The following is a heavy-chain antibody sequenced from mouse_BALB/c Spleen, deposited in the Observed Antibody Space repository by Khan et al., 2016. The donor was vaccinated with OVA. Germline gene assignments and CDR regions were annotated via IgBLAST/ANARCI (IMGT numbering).Heavy chain of an antibody. CDR3: ARAYYRYDGYYAMDY. D-gene: IGHD2-14*01. CDR1: GFSLSRYN. V-gene: IGHV2-6-4*01. J-gene: IGHJ4*01. Sequence: QVQLKESGPGLVAPSQSLSIICTVSGFSLSRYNIHWVRQPPGKGLEWLGMIWGGGGTDYNSTLKSRLSITKDNSKSQVFLKMNSLQTDYTAMYYCARAYYRYDGYYAMDYWGHGTSVTVSS. CDR2: IWGGGGT.